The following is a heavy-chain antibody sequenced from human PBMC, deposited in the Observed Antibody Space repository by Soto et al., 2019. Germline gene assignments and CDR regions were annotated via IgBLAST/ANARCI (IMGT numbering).Heavy chain of an antibody. V-gene: IGHV4-59*01. J-gene: IGHJ4*02. CDR3: ARGDFYRMYFDY. D-gene: IGHD3-3*01. CDR1: GGSISSYY. CDR2: IYYSGST. Sequence: SETLSLTCTVSGGSISSYYWSWIRQPPGKGLEWIGYIYYSGSTNYNPSLKSRVTISVDTSKNQFSLKLSSVTAADTAVYYCARGDFYRMYFDYWGQGTLVTVS.